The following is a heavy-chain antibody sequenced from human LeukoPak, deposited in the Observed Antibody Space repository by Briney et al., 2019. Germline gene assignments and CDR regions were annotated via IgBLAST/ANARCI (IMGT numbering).Heavy chain of an antibody. Sequence: SETLSLTCTVSGGSLSSYYWTWIRQPPGKGLEWIGYIYYTGSTSYNPSLKSRVTISVDRSKNQFSLKLSSVTAADTAVYYCARDRQPGGFDYWGQGTLVTVSS. CDR3: ARDRQPGGFDY. V-gene: IGHV4-59*12. CDR1: GGSLSSYY. CDR2: IYYTGST. J-gene: IGHJ4*02. D-gene: IGHD1-14*01.